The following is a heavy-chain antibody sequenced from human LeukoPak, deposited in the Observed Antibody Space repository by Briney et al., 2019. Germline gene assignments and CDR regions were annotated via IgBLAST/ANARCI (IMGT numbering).Heavy chain of an antibody. CDR1: GFTFSSYG. Sequence: GGSLRLSCAAPGFTFSSYGMHWVRQAPGKGLEWVAVIWYGGSNKYYADSVKGRFTISRDNSKNTLYLQMNSLRAEDTAVYYCARELTTGGFDPWGQGTLVTVSS. CDR2: IWYGGSNK. J-gene: IGHJ5*02. CDR3: ARELTTGGFDP. D-gene: IGHD4-17*01. V-gene: IGHV3-33*08.